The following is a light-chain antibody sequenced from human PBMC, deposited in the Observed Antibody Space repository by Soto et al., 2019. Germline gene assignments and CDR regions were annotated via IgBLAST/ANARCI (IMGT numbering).Light chain of an antibody. J-gene: IGKJ3*01. V-gene: IGKV1-39*01. CDR1: QSISSY. Sequence: DIQMTQSPSSLSASVGDRVTISCRASQSISSYLNWYQQKPGKAPKLLIYAASSLQSGVPSRFSGSGSGTYFTLTISSLQPDDFATYSCQQTYNTPRTFGPGTKVDIK. CDR3: QQTYNTPRT. CDR2: AAS.